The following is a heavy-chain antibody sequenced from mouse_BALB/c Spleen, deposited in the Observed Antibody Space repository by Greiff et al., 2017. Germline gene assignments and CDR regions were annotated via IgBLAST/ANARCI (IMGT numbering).Heavy chain of an antibody. D-gene: IGHD4-1*01. CDR2: INPSNGGT. J-gene: IGHJ4*01. CDR1: GYTFTSYY. V-gene: IGHV1S81*02. Sequence: VKLMESGAELVKPGASVKLSCKASGYTFTSYYMYWVKQRPGQGLEWIGEINPSNGGTNFNEKFKSKATLTVDKSSSTAYMQLSSLTSEDSAVYYCTRSNCSYAMDYWGQGTSVTVSS. CDR3: TRSNCSYAMDY.